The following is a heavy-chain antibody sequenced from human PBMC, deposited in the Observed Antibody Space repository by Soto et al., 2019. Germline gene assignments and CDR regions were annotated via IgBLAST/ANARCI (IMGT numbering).Heavy chain of an antibody. Sequence: QVQLVQSGAEMKRPESSVKVSCEASGGPFTNYTLSWVRQAPGQGLEWMGWIIPVLNIAKYAQKFQDRINITAYKSTNTAYLEVSSLRSEDTAIYFCARAPTESAPFVFWGQGTLVTVSS. CDR2: IIPVLNIA. CDR3: ARAPTESAPFVF. V-gene: IGHV1-69*02. J-gene: IGHJ4*02. CDR1: GGPFTNYT.